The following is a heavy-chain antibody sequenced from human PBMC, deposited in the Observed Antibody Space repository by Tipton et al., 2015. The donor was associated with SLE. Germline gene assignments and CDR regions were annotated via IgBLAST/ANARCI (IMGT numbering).Heavy chain of an antibody. CDR3: ARARIAAAVWFDP. V-gene: IGHV4-30-2*01. J-gene: IGHJ5*02. CDR2: IYHSGST. D-gene: IGHD6-13*01. CDR1: GGSISSGGYS. Sequence: TLSLTCAVSGGSISSGGYSWSWIRQLPGKGLEWIGYIYHSGSTYYNPSLKSRVTISVDRSKNQFSLKLSSVTAADTAVYYCARARIAAAVWFDPWGQGTLVTVSS.